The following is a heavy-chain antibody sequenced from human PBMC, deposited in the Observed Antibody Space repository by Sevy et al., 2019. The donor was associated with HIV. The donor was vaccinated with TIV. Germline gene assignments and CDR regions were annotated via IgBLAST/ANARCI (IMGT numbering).Heavy chain of an antibody. J-gene: IGHJ6*03. D-gene: IGHD3-3*02. Sequence: GGSLRLSCAASGFTFDDYAMHWVRQAPGKGLEWVSGISWNSGRIGYEDSVKGRFTISRDNAKNSLYLQMNSLRAEDMASYYCAKDVLATDYYYMDVWGKGTTVTVSS. CDR3: AKDVLATDYYYMDV. V-gene: IGHV3-9*03. CDR1: GFTFDDYA. CDR2: ISWNSGRI.